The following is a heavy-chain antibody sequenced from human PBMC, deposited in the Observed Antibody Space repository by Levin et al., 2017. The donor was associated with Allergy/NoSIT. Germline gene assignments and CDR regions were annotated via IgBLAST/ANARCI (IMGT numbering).Heavy chain of an antibody. CDR3: ARDLEGFSGYKPYCYTDV. V-gene: IGHV4-61*02. CDR1: GDSISRGFYY. Sequence: SETLSLTCSVSGDSISRGFYYWSWIRQPAGEGLEWIGRVYVTGSTTYSPSLKSRVTISLDRSKDQVSLKINSVTAADTAVYYCARDLEGFSGYKPYCYTDVWGKGTTVTVSS. J-gene: IGHJ6*03. D-gene: IGHD5-12*01. CDR2: VYVTGST.